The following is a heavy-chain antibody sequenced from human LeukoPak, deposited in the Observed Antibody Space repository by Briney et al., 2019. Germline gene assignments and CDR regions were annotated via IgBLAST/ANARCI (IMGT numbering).Heavy chain of an antibody. Sequence: GGSLRLSCAASGFTFSSYAMSWVRQAPGKGPEWVSAISGSGGSTYYADSVKGRFTISRDNSKNTLYLQMNSLRAEDTAVYYCAKDGYSNYVTYFDYWGQGTLVTVSS. J-gene: IGHJ4*02. D-gene: IGHD4-11*01. CDR2: ISGSGGST. CDR1: GFTFSSYA. CDR3: AKDGYSNYVTYFDY. V-gene: IGHV3-23*01.